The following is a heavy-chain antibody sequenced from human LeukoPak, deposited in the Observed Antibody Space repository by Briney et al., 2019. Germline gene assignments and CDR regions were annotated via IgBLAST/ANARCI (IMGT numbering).Heavy chain of an antibody. CDR2: IDPSDSYT. V-gene: IGHV5-10-1*01. CDR3: ARQSNDYGDLNDYRYFDL. D-gene: IGHD4-17*01. Sequence: GESLKISCKGSGYSFTSYWISWVRQMPGRGLEWLGRIDPSDSYTNYSPSFQGHVTISADKSISTAYLQWSSLKASDTAMYYCARQSNDYGDLNDYRYFDLWGRGTLVTVSS. J-gene: IGHJ2*01. CDR1: GYSFTSYW.